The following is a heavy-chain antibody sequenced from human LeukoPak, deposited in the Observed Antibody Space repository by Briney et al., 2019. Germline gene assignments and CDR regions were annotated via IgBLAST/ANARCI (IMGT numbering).Heavy chain of an antibody. Sequence: SETLSLTCSVSGXSIRNYYWSWIRQPPGKGLEWVGHIHYSGNTDYNPSLKSRVSISLDVSKNQFSLNLNSVTAADTAVYYCARAGGVTTAPLDLDIWGRGTLVTVSA. D-gene: IGHD4-17*01. CDR3: ARAGGVTTAPLDLDI. J-gene: IGHJ2*01. CDR2: IHYSGNT. V-gene: IGHV4-59*01. CDR1: GXSIRNYY.